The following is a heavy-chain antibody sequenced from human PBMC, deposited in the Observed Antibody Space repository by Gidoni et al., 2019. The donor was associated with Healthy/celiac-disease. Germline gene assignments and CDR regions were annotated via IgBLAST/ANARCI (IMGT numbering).Heavy chain of an antibody. J-gene: IGHJ4*02. CDR1: GFTFSSYE. CDR2: ISRSGSTL. D-gene: IGHD4-17*01. Sequence: EVQLVESGGGLVQPGGSLRLSCAASGFTFSSYEMNWVRQAPAKGLERVSYISRSGSTLYYEDSVKGRFTISRDKAKNSLYLQMNSRRAEDTAVDYCARDLTTAPNYFDYGGQGTLVTVSA. V-gene: IGHV3-48*03. CDR3: ARDLTTAPNYFDY.